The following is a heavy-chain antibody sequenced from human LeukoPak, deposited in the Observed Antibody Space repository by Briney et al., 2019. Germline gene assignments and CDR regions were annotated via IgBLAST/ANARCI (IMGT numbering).Heavy chain of an antibody. V-gene: IGHV1-2*02. CDR1: GYTFTGYY. CDR3: ARVSSSWHQEDAFDI. J-gene: IGHJ3*02. CDR2: INPNSGGT. D-gene: IGHD6-13*01. Sequence: ASVKVSCKASGYTFTGYYMHWVRQAPGQGLEWMGWINPNSGGTNYAQKFQGRVTMTRDTSISTAYMELSRLRSDDTAVYYCARVSSSWHQEDAFDIWGQGTMVTVSS.